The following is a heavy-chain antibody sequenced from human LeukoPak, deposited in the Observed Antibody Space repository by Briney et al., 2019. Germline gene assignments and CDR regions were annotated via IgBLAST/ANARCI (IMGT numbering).Heavy chain of an antibody. Sequence: PGESLRLSCAASRFTFSSYSMNWVRQAPGKGLEWVSYISSGSSTIYYADSVKGRFTISRDNAKNSLYLQMNSLRAEDTAVYYCARHDSSGASVYWGQGTLVTVSS. CDR3: ARHDSSGASVY. CDR1: RFTFSSYS. D-gene: IGHD3-22*01. J-gene: IGHJ4*02. V-gene: IGHV3-48*01. CDR2: ISSGSSTI.